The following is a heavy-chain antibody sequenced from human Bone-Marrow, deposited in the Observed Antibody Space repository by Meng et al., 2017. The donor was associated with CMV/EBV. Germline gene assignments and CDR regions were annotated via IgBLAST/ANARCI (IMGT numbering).Heavy chain of an antibody. J-gene: IGHJ4*02. D-gene: IGHD3-3*01. Sequence: GESLKISCAASGFTFSSYAMSWVRQAPGKGLEWVSSMSASGGSTHYADSVKGRFTISRDNSKNTLYLQMNSLRAEDTAVYYCARPGYDFWSGYWAYYFEYWGQGTRVTVSS. CDR3: ARPGYDFWSGYWAYYFEY. V-gene: IGHV3-23*01. CDR2: MSASGGST. CDR1: GFTFSSYA.